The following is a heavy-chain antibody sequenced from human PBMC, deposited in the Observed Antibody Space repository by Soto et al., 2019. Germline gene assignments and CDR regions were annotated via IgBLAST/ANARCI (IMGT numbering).Heavy chain of an antibody. V-gene: IGHV1-69*13. CDR2: IIPIFGTA. J-gene: IGHJ6*02. Sequence: SVKVSCKASGGTFSSYAISWVRQAPGQGLEWMGGIIPIFGTANYAQKFQGRVTITADESTSTAYMELSSLRSEDTAVYYCARRLRVDPRGGMDVWGQGTTVTVSS. CDR3: ARRLRVDPRGGMDV. CDR1: GGTFSSYA. D-gene: IGHD2-15*01.